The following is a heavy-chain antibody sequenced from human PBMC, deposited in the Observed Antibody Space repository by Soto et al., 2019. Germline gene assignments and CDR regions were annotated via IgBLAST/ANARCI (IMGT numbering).Heavy chain of an antibody. V-gene: IGHV6-1*01. Sequence: SQTLSLTCAISGDSVSSNSAAWNWTRQSPSRGLEWLGRTYYRSKWYNDYAVSVKSRITINPDTSKNQFSLQLNSVTPEDTAVYYCAREGNYYDSSGTGLDYWGQGTQVTVSS. CDR3: AREGNYYDSSGTGLDY. CDR1: GDSVSSNSAA. CDR2: TYYRSKWYN. D-gene: IGHD3-22*01. J-gene: IGHJ4*02.